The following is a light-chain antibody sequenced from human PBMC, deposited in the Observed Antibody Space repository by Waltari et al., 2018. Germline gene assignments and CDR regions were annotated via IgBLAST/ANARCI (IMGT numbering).Light chain of an antibody. Sequence: SNELTQPPSVSVSPGQTARITCSGDALPTKYASWYQQKSGQAPVLVIYEDITRPSGIPERCAGSGSGTVATLTSSGANVEDEADYYCHSLNSVGNGYVFGAGTKFTVL. CDR2: EDI. CDR1: ALPTKY. CDR3: HSLNSVGNGYV. V-gene: IGLV3-10*01. J-gene: IGLJ1*01.